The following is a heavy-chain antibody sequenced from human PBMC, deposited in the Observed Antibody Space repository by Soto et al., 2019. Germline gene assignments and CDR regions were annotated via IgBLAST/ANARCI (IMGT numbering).Heavy chain of an antibody. CDR2: IYYNGRT. CDR1: GASVGSGSYY. J-gene: IGHJ4*02. V-gene: IGHV4-61*01. D-gene: IGHD3-3*01. CDR3: ASSGITIFGVVPGY. Sequence: PSETLSLTCSVSGASVGSGSYYWTWIRQPPGKGLEWIGYIYYNGRTNHSPSLKSRVTISTDTSKNQFSLKLTSVTAADTAVYYCASSGITIFGVVPGYWGQGTLVT.